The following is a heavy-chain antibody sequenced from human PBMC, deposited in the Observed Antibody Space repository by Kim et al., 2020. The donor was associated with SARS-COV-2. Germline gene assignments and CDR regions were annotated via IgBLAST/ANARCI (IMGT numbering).Heavy chain of an antibody. V-gene: IGHV4-4*07. CDR1: GGSINTYY. CDR2: LYASGIT. Sequence: SDTVSLTCTVSGGSINTYYWSWIRQPAGKGLEWIGRLYASGITISNPSLESRVIMSVNPSKNQLSLTLNSVTAADSAVYYCARDSRVPAANLYYGLDVWGQGTTVTVSS. J-gene: IGHJ6*02. D-gene: IGHD2-2*01. CDR3: ARDSRVPAANLYYGLDV.